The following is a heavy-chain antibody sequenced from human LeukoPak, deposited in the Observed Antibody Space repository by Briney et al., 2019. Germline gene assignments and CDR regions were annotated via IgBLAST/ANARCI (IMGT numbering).Heavy chain of an antibody. V-gene: IGHV4-39*01. CDR3: ARHHRKGAAGGDY. J-gene: IGHJ4*02. CDR2: IYYSGST. CDR1: GGSISSSSYY. D-gene: IGHD6-13*01. Sequence: PSETLSLTCTVSGGSISSSSYYWGWIRQPPGKGLEWIGSIYYSGSTYYNPSLKSRVTISVDTSKNQFSLKLSSVTAADTAAYYCARHHRKGAAGGDYWGQGTLVTVSS.